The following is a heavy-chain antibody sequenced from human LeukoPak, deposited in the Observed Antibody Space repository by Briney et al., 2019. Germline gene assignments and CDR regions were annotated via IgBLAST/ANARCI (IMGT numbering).Heavy chain of an antibody. D-gene: IGHD2/OR15-2a*01. J-gene: IGHJ6*02. Sequence: SETLSLTCAVYGGSFSGYYWSWIRQPPGKGLEWIGEINHSGSTNYNPSLKSRVTISVDTSKNQFSLKLSSVTAADTAVYYCARVPSFLYCYYGMDVWGQGTTVTVSS. V-gene: IGHV4-34*01. CDR2: INHSGST. CDR1: GGSFSGYY. CDR3: ARVPSFLYCYYGMDV.